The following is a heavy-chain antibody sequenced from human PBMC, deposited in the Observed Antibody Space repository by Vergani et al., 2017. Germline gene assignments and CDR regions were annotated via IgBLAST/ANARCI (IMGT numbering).Heavy chain of an antibody. CDR3: VSARRTCTYDHCPRYYYDL. D-gene: IGHD2-8*01. Sequence: QVQLVQSGAEVKKPGASVKVSCKASGYTFTSDDINWVRQATGQGLEWMGWMNPISGNTSYAQNLQGRLTITRDTSVKTAYMELSSLTSEDMAVYYCVSARRTCTYDHCPRYYYDLWGQGTLVTVSS. CDR2: MNPISGNT. J-gene: IGHJ4*02. CDR1: GYTFTSDD. V-gene: IGHV1-8*03.